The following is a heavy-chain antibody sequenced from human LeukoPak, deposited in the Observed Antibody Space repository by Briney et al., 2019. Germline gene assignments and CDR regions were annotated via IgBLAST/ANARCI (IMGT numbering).Heavy chain of an antibody. CDR2: INPNSGGT. CDR3: ATSIVGAAADAFDI. D-gene: IGHD1-26*01. J-gene: IGHJ3*02. Sequence: ASVKVSCKASGYTLTGYYLHWVRQAPGQGFEWMGWINPNSGGTNYAQKFQGRVTMTRDTSISTAYMELSRLRSDDTAVYYCATSIVGAAADAFDIWGQGTMVTVSS. CDR1: GYTLTGYY. V-gene: IGHV1-2*02.